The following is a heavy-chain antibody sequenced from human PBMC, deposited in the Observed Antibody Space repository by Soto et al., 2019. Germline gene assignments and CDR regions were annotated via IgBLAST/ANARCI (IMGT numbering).Heavy chain of an antibody. CDR3: ARGRGDTAMAWYY. CDR2: ISYSGST. J-gene: IGHJ4*02. D-gene: IGHD5-18*01. V-gene: IGHV4-59*01. Sequence: QVQLQESGPGLVKPSETLSLTCTVSGGSISSYYWSWIRQSPGKGLEWIGYISYSGSTKYNPTLKSRLTISVDPSKNQCSLKLSSVTAADTAVYYCARGRGDTAMAWYYWGQGTLVTVSS. CDR1: GGSISSYY.